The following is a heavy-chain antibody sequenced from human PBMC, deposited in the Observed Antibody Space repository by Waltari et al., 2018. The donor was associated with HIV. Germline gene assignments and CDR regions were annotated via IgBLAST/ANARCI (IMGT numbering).Heavy chain of an antibody. Sequence: QVQLVQSGAEVKKPGASVKVSCKASGYTFTSYDINWVRQATGQGLEWMGWMNPNSGNTGYAQKFQGRVTMTRNTSISTAYMELSSLRSEDTAVYYCARGDTIFGVVVYGMDVWGQGTTVTVSS. CDR3: ARGDTIFGVVVYGMDV. J-gene: IGHJ6*02. CDR2: MNPNSGNT. D-gene: IGHD3-3*01. V-gene: IGHV1-8*01. CDR1: GYTFTSYD.